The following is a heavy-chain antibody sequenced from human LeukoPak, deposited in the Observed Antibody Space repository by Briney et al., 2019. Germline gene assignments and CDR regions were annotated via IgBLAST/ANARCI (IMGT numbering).Heavy chain of an antibody. CDR1: GGSLSGYY. CDR2: INHSGST. D-gene: IGHD3-3*01. J-gene: IGHJ4*02. V-gene: IGHV4-34*01. CDR3: ASMLYDFWSGYSSYFDY. Sequence: PSETLSLTRSVYGGSLSGYYWTWIRQPPGKGLEWIGEINHSGSTNYSPSLRSRVTISIDTSKNQFSLKLSSVTAADTAVYYCASMLYDFWSGYSSYFDYWGQGTLVTVSS.